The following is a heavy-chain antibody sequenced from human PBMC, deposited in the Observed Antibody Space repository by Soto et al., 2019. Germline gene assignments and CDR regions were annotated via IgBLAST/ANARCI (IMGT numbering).Heavy chain of an antibody. CDR1: EGSIVGYH. Sequence: TRSVKWSISEGSIVGYHWNWIRQTPGKGVKWIGYFHNSGNPKYSSSLKSRVTISVDMSEKQSSLKLTSVTAADTAVYWCARVFGFGGMDVWGQGTTVT. CDR2: FHNSGNP. V-gene: IGHV4-59*01. CDR3: ARVFGFGGMDV. J-gene: IGHJ6*02. D-gene: IGHD3-10*01.